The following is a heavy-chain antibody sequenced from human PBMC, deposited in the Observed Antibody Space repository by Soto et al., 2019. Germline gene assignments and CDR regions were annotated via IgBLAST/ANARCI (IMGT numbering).Heavy chain of an antibody. V-gene: IGHV4-39*01. CDR3: ATTGPGGLAGDYYGMDV. CDR2: IYYSGST. J-gene: IGHJ6*02. D-gene: IGHD6-13*01. Sequence: SETLSLTCTVSGGSISSSSYYWGWIRQPPGKGLEWIGSIYYSGSTYYNPSLKSRVTISVDTSKNQFSLKLSSVTAADTAVYYWATTGPGGLAGDYYGMDVWGQGTTVTVSS. CDR1: GGSISSSSYY.